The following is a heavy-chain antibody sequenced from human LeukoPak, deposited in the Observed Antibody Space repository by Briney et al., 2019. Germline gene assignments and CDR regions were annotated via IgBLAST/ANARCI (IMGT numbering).Heavy chain of an antibody. CDR3: ARQTAMGRSGDY. Sequence: GESLKISCKASGYSFTSYWNGWVRQMPGKGLEWMGIIDPSDSETRYTPSVQGQVTISVDKSLTTADLQWNSLKASDTAMYYCARQTAMGRSGDYWGQGTLVSVSS. CDR1: GYSFTSYW. V-gene: IGHV5-51*01. D-gene: IGHD5-18*01. J-gene: IGHJ4*02. CDR2: IDPSDSET.